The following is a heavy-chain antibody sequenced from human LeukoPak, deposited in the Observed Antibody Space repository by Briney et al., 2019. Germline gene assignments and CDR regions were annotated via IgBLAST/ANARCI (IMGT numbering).Heavy chain of an antibody. J-gene: IGHJ4*02. D-gene: IGHD6-13*01. CDR1: GYTFTGYY. CDR3: ARDSEYSSSWFRLFDY. Sequence: ASVKVSCKASGYTFTGYYMHWVRQAPGQGLEWMGWINPNSGGTNSQKFQGRVAMTRDTSISTAYMELSRLRSDDTAVYYCARDSEYSSSWFRLFDYWGQGTLVTVSS. CDR2: INPNSGGT. V-gene: IGHV1-2*02.